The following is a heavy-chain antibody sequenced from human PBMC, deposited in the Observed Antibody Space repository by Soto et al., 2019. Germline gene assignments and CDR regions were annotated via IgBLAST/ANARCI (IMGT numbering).Heavy chain of an antibody. J-gene: IGHJ4*02. D-gene: IGHD3-22*01. CDR2: ITSSSSYT. Sequence: GGSLRLSCAASGFTFSDSYMSWIRQAPGKGPEWVSYITSSSSYTHYADSVKGRFTISRDNAKNSLYLQMNSLRADDTAVYYCARDAYYDESSGYFDYWGQGTLVTVSS. V-gene: IGHV3-11*06. CDR3: ARDAYYDESSGYFDY. CDR1: GFTFSDSY.